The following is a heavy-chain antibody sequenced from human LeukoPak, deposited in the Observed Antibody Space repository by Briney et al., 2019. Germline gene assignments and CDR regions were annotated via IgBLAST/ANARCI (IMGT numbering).Heavy chain of an antibody. CDR1: GFTFSSYA. Sequence: GGSLRLSCAASGFTFSSYAMSWVRQAPGKGLECVSAISSSGGSTYYADSVKGRFTISRDNSKNTLYLQMNSLRAEDTAVYYCARGPRYSFYWGQGTLVSVSS. D-gene: IGHD6-13*01. CDR3: ARGPRYSFY. V-gene: IGHV3-23*01. J-gene: IGHJ4*02. CDR2: ISSSGGST.